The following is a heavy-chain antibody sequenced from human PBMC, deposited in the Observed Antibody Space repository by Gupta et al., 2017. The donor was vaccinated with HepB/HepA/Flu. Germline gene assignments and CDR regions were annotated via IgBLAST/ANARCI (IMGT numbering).Heavy chain of an antibody. CDR3: AGMTTDNWFDP. CDR2: INHSGST. V-gene: IGHV4-34*01. CDR1: GGSFSGNF. J-gene: IGHJ5*02. Sequence: QVQLQQWGAGLLKPSETLSLTCAVYGGSFSGNFWNWIRQPPGKGLEWIGEINHSGSTNYNPSLKSRVTISVDTSKNQFSLKLTSVTAADTAVYYCAGMTTDNWFDPWGQGTLVTVSS. D-gene: IGHD4-11*01.